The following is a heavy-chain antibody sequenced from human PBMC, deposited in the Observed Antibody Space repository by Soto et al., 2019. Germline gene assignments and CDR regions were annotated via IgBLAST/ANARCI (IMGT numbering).Heavy chain of an antibody. Sequence: QVQLVQSGAEVKKPGSSVKVSCKASGGTFSSYAISWVRQAPGQGLEWMGGIIPIFGTANYAQKFQGRVTSTADKSTSTAYMELCSLRSEDTAVYYCARGWHSADGSSTPFDYWGQGTLVTVSS. CDR1: GGTFSSYA. J-gene: IGHJ4*02. D-gene: IGHD6-25*01. CDR3: ARGWHSADGSSTPFDY. CDR2: IIPIFGTA. V-gene: IGHV1-69*06.